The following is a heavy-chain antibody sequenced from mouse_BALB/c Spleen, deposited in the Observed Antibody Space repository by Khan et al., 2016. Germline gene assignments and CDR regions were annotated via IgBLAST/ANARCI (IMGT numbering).Heavy chain of an antibody. J-gene: IGHJ2*01. Sequence: EVQLQESGPGLVKPSQSLSLTCTVTGYSITSDYAWNWIRQFPGNRLEWMGFINYSGSTSYNPSLKSRISITRDTSKNQFFLQLHSVTTEDTATYYCARDYYGSSYFDYWGQGTTLTVSS. V-gene: IGHV3-2*02. CDR2: INYSGST. D-gene: IGHD1-1*01. CDR1: GYSITSDYA. CDR3: ARDYYGSSYFDY.